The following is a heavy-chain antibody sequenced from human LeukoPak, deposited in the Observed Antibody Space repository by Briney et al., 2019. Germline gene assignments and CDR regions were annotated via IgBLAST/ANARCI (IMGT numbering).Heavy chain of an antibody. CDR3: ARDFDYYVDY. CDR2: INHSGST. J-gene: IGHJ4*02. Sequence: SETLSLTCAVYGGSFSGYYWSWIRQPPGKGLEWIGEINHSGSTNYNPSLRGRVTLSVDTSKNQFSLKLSSVTAADTAVYYCARDFDYYVDYWGQGTLVTVSS. V-gene: IGHV4-34*01. CDR1: GGSFSGYY.